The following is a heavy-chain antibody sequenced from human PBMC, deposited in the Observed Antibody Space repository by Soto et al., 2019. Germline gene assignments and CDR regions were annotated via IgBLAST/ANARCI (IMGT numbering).Heavy chain of an antibody. V-gene: IGHV1-8*01. Sequence: ASVKVSCKASGYTFTSYDINWVRQATGQGLEWMGWMNPNSGNTGYAQKFQGRVTMTEDTSTDTAYMELSSLRSEDTAVYYCATVFFDFWSGYYPSWGQGTLVTVSS. CDR1: GYTFTSYD. CDR3: ATVFFDFWSGYYPS. J-gene: IGHJ4*02. CDR2: MNPNSGNT. D-gene: IGHD3-3*01.